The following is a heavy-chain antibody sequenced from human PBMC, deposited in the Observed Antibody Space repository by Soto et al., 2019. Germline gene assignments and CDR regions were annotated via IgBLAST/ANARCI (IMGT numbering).Heavy chain of an antibody. CDR1: GDGVSRNTAA. Sequence: PGQTLSLTCAISGDGVSRNTAAWNWIRSSPSRGLEWLGRTYYRSNWRHDYAVSVKSRITVNPDTSKNHFSLQLNSVTPADTAVYYCARGVAGSGFDLWGQGTLFTVSS. CDR2: TYYRSNWRH. CDR3: ARGVAGSGFDL. V-gene: IGHV6-1*01. J-gene: IGHJ4*02. D-gene: IGHD6-19*01.